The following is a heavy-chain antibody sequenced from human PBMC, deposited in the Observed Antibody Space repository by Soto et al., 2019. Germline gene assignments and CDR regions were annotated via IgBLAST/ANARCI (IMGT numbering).Heavy chain of an antibody. CDR2: IFSNDEK. Sequence: QVTLKESGPVLVKPTETLTLTCTVSGFSLSNARMGVSWIRQPPGKALEWLAHIFSNDEKSYSTSLKSRLAISKDTSKSQVVLTMTNMDPVDTATYYCARIRYDSSGYYYYFDYWGQGTLVTVSS. CDR1: GFSLSNARMG. V-gene: IGHV2-26*01. CDR3: ARIRYDSSGYYYYFDY. J-gene: IGHJ4*02. D-gene: IGHD3-22*01.